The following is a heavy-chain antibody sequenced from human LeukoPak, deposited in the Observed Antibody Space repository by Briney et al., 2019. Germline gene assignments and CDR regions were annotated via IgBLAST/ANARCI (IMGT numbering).Heavy chain of an antibody. V-gene: IGHV3-30-3*01. CDR1: GFTFSSYA. Sequence: GRSLRLSCAASGFTFSSYAMHWVRQAPGKGLEWVAVISYDGSNKYYADSVKGRFTISRDNSKNTLYLQMNSLRAEDTALYYCAKAPRPEYQLLYFDYWGQGTLVTVSS. CDR2: ISYDGSNK. CDR3: AKAPRPEYQLLYFDY. D-gene: IGHD2-2*01. J-gene: IGHJ4*02.